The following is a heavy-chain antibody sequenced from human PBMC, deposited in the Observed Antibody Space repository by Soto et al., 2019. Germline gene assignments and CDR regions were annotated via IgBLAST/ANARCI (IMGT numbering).Heavy chain of an antibody. CDR3: AGRGVGVGGAGGEI. V-gene: IGHV3-48*01. CDR2: ISSSSSTI. D-gene: IGHD2-15*01. Sequence: GSLRLSCVAYGFTFSSYSMNWFGQGPGKGLEWVSYISSSSSTIYYADSVKGRFTISRDNAKNSLYLQMNNLSPEDTAVYYWAGRGVGVGGAGGEIWGQGTLGSVSS. CDR1: GFTFSSYS. J-gene: IGHJ4*02.